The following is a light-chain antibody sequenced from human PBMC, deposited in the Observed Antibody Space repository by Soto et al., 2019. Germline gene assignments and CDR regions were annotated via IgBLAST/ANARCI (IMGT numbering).Light chain of an antibody. J-gene: IGKJ2*01. CDR2: DAS. CDR1: HDVSVS. Sequence: EIVLTQSPDTLSLSPGEGATLSCRASHDVSVSLVWYRQRPGQSPRLLIHDASNRATGISARFSGSGAGTDFSLTLGSLEPEESAHCYCQQRASWPYTSGEGTKVEIK. V-gene: IGKV3-11*01. CDR3: QQRASWPYT.